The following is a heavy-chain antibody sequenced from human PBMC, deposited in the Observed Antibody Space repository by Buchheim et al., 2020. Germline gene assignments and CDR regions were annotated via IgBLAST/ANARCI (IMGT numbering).Heavy chain of an antibody. J-gene: IGHJ5*02. CDR2: ISYDGSNK. CDR1: GFTFSSYG. Sequence: QVQLVESGGGVVQPGRSLRLSCAASGFTFSSYGMHWVRQAPGKGLEWVAVISYDGSNKYYADSVKGRFTISRANSKNTLYLQMNSLRAEDTAVYYCAKDLEALAVADPNWFDPWGQGTL. CDR3: AKDLEALAVADPNWFDP. D-gene: IGHD6-19*01. V-gene: IGHV3-30*18.